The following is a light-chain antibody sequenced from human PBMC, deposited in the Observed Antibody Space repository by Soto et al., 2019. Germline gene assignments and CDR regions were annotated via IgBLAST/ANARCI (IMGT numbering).Light chain of an antibody. V-gene: IGLV2-14*01. J-gene: IGLJ2*01. CDR2: EVS. CDR1: SSDVGGYKY. Sequence: QSALTQPASVSGSHGQSITISCTGTSSDVGGYKYVSWYQQHPGKVPKLLIYEVSNRPSGVSNRFSGSKSGNTASLTISGLQAEEEAEYYCSSYTRSTTLNVLFGGGTQLTVL. CDR3: SSYTRSTTLNVL.